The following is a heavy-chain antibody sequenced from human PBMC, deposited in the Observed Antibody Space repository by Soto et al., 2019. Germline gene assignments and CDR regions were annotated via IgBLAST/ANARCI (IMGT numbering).Heavy chain of an antibody. Sequence: SETLSLTCTVSGGSISSSSYYWGWIRQPPGKGLEWIGGIYYSGSTYYNPSLKSRVTISVDTSKNQFSLKLSSVTAADTAVYYCARRRGSYLDYWGQGTLVTVSS. CDR2: IYYSGST. D-gene: IGHD1-26*01. J-gene: IGHJ4*02. CDR1: GGSISSSSYY. CDR3: ARRRGSYLDY. V-gene: IGHV4-39*01.